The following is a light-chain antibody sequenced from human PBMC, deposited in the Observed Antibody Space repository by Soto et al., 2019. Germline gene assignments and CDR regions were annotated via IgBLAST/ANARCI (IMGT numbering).Light chain of an antibody. CDR3: QQYNDSFRYT. J-gene: IGKJ2*01. CDR1: QSISSW. Sequence: DIPMTQSPSTLSASVGDRVTITCRASQSISSWLAWYQQKPGTAPKLLIYGASTLESGVPSRFSGIRSGTEFTLTVSSLQPDDFATYYCQQYNDSFRYTFGQGTKVDIK. V-gene: IGKV1-5*03. CDR2: GAS.